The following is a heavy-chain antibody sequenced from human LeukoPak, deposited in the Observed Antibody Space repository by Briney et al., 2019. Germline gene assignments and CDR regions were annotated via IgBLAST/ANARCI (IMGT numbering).Heavy chain of an antibody. CDR2: IRYDGGNK. CDR1: GFTFSIYG. J-gene: IGHJ4*02. Sequence: SGGSLRLSCAASGFTFSIYGMHWVRQAPGKGLEWVAFIRYDGGNKYYADSVKGRFTISRDNSKNTLYLQMNSLRAEDTAVYYCAKDYDILTGAPDFDYWGQGTLVTVSS. CDR3: AKDYDILTGAPDFDY. D-gene: IGHD3-9*01. V-gene: IGHV3-30*02.